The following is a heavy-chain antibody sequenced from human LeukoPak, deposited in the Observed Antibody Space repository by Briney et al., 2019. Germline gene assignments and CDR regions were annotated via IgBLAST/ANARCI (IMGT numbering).Heavy chain of an antibody. D-gene: IGHD5-12*01. CDR3: AKNPYEYYFDY. V-gene: IGHV1-2*02. Sequence: RASVKVSCKASGYTLTGYYMHWVRLAPGQELEWMGWINPSSGDTNYAQKFQGRVTMTRDTSISTAYMELSRLRSDDTAVYYCAKNPYEYYFDYWGQGTLVTVSS. CDR1: GYTLTGYY. J-gene: IGHJ4*02. CDR2: INPSSGDT.